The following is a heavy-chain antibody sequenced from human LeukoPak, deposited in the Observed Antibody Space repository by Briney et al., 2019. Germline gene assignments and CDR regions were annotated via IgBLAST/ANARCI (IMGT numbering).Heavy chain of an antibody. D-gene: IGHD6-13*01. Sequence: SENLSLTCTVSGGSISSYYWSWIRQRPGKGLEWIGYIYYSGSTNYNPSLKSRVTISVDTSKNQFSLKLSSVTAADTAVYYCARARYQYSSIPFDYWGQGTLVTVSS. J-gene: IGHJ4*02. CDR1: GGSISSYY. V-gene: IGHV4-59*01. CDR3: ARARYQYSSIPFDY. CDR2: IYYSGST.